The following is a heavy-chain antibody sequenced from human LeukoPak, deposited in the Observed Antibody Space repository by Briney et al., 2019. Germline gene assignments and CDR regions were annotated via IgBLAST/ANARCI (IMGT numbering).Heavy chain of an antibody. CDR1: GGSISSYY. CDR2: IYYSGST. Sequence: KPSETLSLTCTVSGGSISSYYWSWIRQPPGKGLEWIGYIYYSGSTNYNPSLKSRVTISVDTSKNQFSLKLSSVTAADTAAYYCARASGRGSLIAYWGQGTLVTVSS. J-gene: IGHJ4*02. V-gene: IGHV4-59*01. CDR3: ARASGRGSLIAY. D-gene: IGHD3-10*01.